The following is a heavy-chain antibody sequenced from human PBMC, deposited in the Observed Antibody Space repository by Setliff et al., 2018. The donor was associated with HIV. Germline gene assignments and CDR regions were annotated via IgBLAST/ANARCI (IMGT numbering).Heavy chain of an antibody. Sequence: GASVKVSCKASGGTFSSYAISWVRRAPGQGLEWMGGIIPIFGTANYAQKFQGRVTITTDESTSTAYMELSSLRSEDTAVYYCAGVFGVYYDKEGPYDAFDIWGQGTMVTVSS. CDR2: IIPIFGTA. CDR1: GGTFSSYA. D-gene: IGHD3-22*01. CDR3: AGVFGVYYDKEGPYDAFDI. J-gene: IGHJ3*02. V-gene: IGHV1-69*05.